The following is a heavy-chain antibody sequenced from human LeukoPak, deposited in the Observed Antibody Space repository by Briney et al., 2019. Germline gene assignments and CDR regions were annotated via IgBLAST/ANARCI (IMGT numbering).Heavy chain of an antibody. Sequence: SQTLSLTCAISGDSVSSNSAAWHWIRQSPSRGLEWLGRTYYRSKWNSEYAVSVKSRITINPDTSKNQFSLHLKSVTPEDTGVYYCARAFLYGDTWENTFDYWGQGILVTVSS. CDR3: ARAFLYGDTWENTFDY. CDR1: GDSVSSNSAA. D-gene: IGHD1-26*01. V-gene: IGHV6-1*01. CDR2: TYYRSKWNS. J-gene: IGHJ4*02.